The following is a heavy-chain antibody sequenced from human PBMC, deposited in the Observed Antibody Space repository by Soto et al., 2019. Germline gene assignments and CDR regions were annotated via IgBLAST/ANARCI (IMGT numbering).Heavy chain of an antibody. V-gene: IGHV3-11*01. CDR1: GFTFSDYY. CDR3: ARDSRDSSGWYPNWFDP. J-gene: IGHJ5*02. Sequence: PGGSLRLSCAASGFTFSDYYMSWIRQAPGKGLEWVSYISSSGSTIYYADSVKGRFTISRDNAKNSLYLQMNSLRAEDTAVYYCARDSRDSSGWYPNWFDPWGQGTLVTVSS. CDR2: ISSSGSTI. D-gene: IGHD6-19*01.